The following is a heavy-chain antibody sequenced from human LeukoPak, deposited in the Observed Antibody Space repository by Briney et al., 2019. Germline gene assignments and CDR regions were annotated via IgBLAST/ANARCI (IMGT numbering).Heavy chain of an antibody. CDR3: AKGISTPDY. V-gene: IGHV3-48*03. Sequence: GGSLRLSCAASGFTSNPSELNWVRQAPGKGLEWISYISHTGSLIYYADSVKGRFTISRDNSKNTLDLQMNSLRAGDTAIYYCAKGISTPDYWGQGTLVTVSS. J-gene: IGHJ4*02. CDR1: GFTSNPSE. D-gene: IGHD2-2*01. CDR2: ISHTGSLI.